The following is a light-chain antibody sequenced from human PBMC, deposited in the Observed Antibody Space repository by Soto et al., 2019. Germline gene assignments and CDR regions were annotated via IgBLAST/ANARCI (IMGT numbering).Light chain of an antibody. CDR1: SSNIGAPYG. CDR3: QSYDDSLSAVV. Sequence: QSVLTQPPSVSGAPGQTVTISCSGASSNIGAPYGVHWYQHFQGTAPKLLVYSDTYRPSGVPDRFSGSRSGTSASLAITGLQAEDEADYHCQSYDDSLSAVVFGGGTKLTVL. V-gene: IGLV1-40*01. CDR2: SDT. J-gene: IGLJ2*01.